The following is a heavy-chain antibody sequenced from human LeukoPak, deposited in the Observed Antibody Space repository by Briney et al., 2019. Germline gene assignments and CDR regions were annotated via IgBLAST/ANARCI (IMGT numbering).Heavy chain of an antibody. CDR1: GFTISTCGYY. Sequence: SQTLSLTCTVSGFTISTCGYYWSWIRLRPGKGLEWIGYIYHSGTAYYNPFLGSRITISLHTSKNLFSLKLTSVTAADTAVYYCARESTYYYDNSGFDSAAFDIWGQGTMVTVSS. D-gene: IGHD3-22*01. CDR3: ARESTYYYDNSGFDSAAFDI. V-gene: IGHV4-31*03. J-gene: IGHJ3*02. CDR2: IYHSGTA.